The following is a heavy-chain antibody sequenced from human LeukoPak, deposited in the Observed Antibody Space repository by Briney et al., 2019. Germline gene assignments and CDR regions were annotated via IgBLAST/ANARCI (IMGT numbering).Heavy chain of an antibody. CDR2: MNPNSGNT. J-gene: IGHJ4*02. D-gene: IGHD6-19*01. CDR1: GCTFTSYD. Sequence: ASVKVSCKASGCTFTSYDINWVRQATGQGLEWMGWMNPNSGNTGYAQKFQGRVTMTRNTSISTAYMELSSLRSEDTAVYYCARGNIAVAGRLVYWGQGTLVTVSS. CDR3: ARGNIAVAGRLVY. V-gene: IGHV1-8*01.